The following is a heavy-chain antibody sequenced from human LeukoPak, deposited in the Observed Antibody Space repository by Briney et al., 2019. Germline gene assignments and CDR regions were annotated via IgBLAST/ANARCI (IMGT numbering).Heavy chain of an antibody. CDR1: GGSISSGDYY. Sequence: SETLSLTCTVSGGSISSGDYYWSWIRQPPGKGLEWIGYIYYSGSTYYNPSLKSRVTISVDTSKNQFSLKLSSVTAADTAVYYCARGSPAVQYYDFWSGYYGRAFDIWGRGTMVTVSS. J-gene: IGHJ3*02. CDR2: IYYSGST. D-gene: IGHD3-3*01. CDR3: ARGSPAVQYYDFWSGYYGRAFDI. V-gene: IGHV4-30-4*01.